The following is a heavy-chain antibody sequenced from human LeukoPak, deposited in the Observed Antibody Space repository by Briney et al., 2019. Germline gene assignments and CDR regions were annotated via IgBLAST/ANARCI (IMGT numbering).Heavy chain of an antibody. J-gene: IGHJ3*01. V-gene: IGHV1-2*02. D-gene: IGHD3-9*01. CDR1: GYTFTGYY. Sequence: ASVKVSCKASGYTFTGYYMHWVRQAPGQGLEWMGWINPNSGGTNYAQKSQGRVTMTRDTSSSTAYMELSRLRSDDTAVYYCARALRYFDWFFWGQGTMVTVSS. CDR3: ARALRYFDWFF. CDR2: INPNSGGT.